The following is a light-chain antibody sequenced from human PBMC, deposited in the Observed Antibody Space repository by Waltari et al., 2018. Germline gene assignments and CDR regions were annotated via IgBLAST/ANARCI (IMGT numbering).Light chain of an antibody. J-gene: IGKJ3*01. V-gene: IGKV1-12*01. CDR2: AAS. Sequence: IQITQSPSSVSTSVGDRLTISCRASHGIGTSVAWYQKKPGNAPQLLIFAASTLQSGVPSRFSGSGSGTDFTLTINGLQPEDFATYYCQQAGSFPFTFGPGTKVDFK. CDR3: QQAGSFPFT. CDR1: HGIGTS.